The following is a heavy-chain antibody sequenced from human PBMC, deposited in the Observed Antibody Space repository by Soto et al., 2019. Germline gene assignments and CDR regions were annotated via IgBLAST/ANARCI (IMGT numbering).Heavy chain of an antibody. CDR2: ISGSGGST. Sequence: EVQLLESGGGLVQPGGSLRLSCAASGFTFSSYAMSWVRQAPGKGLEWVSAISGSGGSTYYADSVKGRFTISRDNSKNTLYLQTNSLRAADTAVYYCAKAYCSSTSCYGCCFDPWGQGTLVTVSS. V-gene: IGHV3-23*01. CDR1: GFTFSSYA. CDR3: AKAYCSSTSCYGCCFDP. J-gene: IGHJ5*02. D-gene: IGHD2-2*01.